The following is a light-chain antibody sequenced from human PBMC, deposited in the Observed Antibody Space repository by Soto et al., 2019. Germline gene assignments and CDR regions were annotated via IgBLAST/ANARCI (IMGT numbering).Light chain of an antibody. V-gene: IGLV2-23*01. CDR1: SSDVGNYNL. J-gene: IGLJ2*01. CDR2: EGS. CDR3: CSDGGRNTVV. Sequence: QSALTQPASVSGSPGQSVTISCTGTSSDVGNYNLFSWYQQHPGKAHKLIIYEGSKRPSVVSNRFCGSKSGNTAPLTISGHHADDEADYYCCSDGGRNTVVFGGGTKLTVL.